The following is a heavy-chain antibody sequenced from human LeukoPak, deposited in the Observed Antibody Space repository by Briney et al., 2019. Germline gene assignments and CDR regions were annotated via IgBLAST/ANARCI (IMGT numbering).Heavy chain of an antibody. Sequence: SETLSLTCTVSGGSISTYYWNWIRQPPGKGLEWIGYIYYSGTTNYNPSLKSRVTISVDTSKNQFSLKLSSVTAADTAVYYCARDYRALMGPWGQGTLVTVSS. CDR1: GGSISTYY. CDR3: ARDYRALMGP. V-gene: IGHV4-59*12. CDR2: IYYSGTT. J-gene: IGHJ5*02. D-gene: IGHD2-8*01.